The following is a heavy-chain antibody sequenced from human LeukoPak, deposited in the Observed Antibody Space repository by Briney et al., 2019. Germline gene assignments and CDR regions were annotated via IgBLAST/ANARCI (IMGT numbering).Heavy chain of an antibody. CDR3: ARDPTYDSSGYPYWYFDL. V-gene: IGHV3-74*01. CDR1: GFTFSSYW. CDR2: INSDGSST. J-gene: IGHJ2*01. Sequence: GSLRLSCAASGFTFSSYWMHWVRQAPGKGLVWVSRINSDGSSTSYADSVKGRFTISRDNAKNTLYLQMNSLRAEDTAVYYCARDPTYDSSGYPYWYFDLWGRGTLVTVSS. D-gene: IGHD3-22*01.